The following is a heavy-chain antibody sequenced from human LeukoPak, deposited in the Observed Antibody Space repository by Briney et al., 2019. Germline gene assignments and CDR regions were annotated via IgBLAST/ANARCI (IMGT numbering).Heavy chain of an antibody. Sequence: SGRSRRLSCAASGFSFSSHGIHWVRQAPGKGLEWVAVIWCDGTNKYYADSVKGRLTISRDNSKKTVYLQMNGLRAEDTAVYYCARDKNDAFDIWGQGTMVTVSS. CDR1: GFSFSSHG. J-gene: IGHJ3*02. V-gene: IGHV3-33*01. CDR2: IWCDGTNK. CDR3: ARDKNDAFDI.